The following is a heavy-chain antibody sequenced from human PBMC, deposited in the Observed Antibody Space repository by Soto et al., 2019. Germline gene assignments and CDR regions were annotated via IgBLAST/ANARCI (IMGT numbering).Heavy chain of an antibody. CDR3: ARDLGSSWYPEYYQH. Sequence: EVQLVESGGGLVQPGGSLRLSCAASGFTFSSYSMKWVRQAPGKGLEWVSYISSSSSTIYYADSVKGRFTISRDNAKNSLYLQMNSLRAEDTAVYYCARDLGSSWYPEYYQHWGQGTLVTVCS. CDR1: GFTFSSYS. CDR2: ISSSSSTI. V-gene: IGHV3-48*01. J-gene: IGHJ1*01. D-gene: IGHD6-13*01.